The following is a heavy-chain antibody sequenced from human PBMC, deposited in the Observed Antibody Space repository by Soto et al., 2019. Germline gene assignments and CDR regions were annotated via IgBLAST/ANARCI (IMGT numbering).Heavy chain of an antibody. CDR3: ARVVVAGPGGPSYFDY. V-gene: IGHV4-59*01. D-gene: IGHD6-19*01. J-gene: IGHJ4*02. CDR1: GGSISSYY. Sequence: SETLSLTCTVSGGSISSYYWSWIRQPPGKGLEWIGYIYYSGSTNYNPSLKSRVTISVDTSKNQFSLKLSSVTAADTAVYYCARVVVAGPGGPSYFDYRGQGTLVTVSS. CDR2: IYYSGST.